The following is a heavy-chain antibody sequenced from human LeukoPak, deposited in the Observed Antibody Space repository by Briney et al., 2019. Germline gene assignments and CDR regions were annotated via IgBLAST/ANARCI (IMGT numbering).Heavy chain of an antibody. CDR3: AKGTWDRLPPQNAFDI. D-gene: IGHD1-1*01. CDR1: GFTFSSYA. CDR2: VSSNGAKT. J-gene: IGHJ3*02. Sequence: GGSLRLSCAASGFTFSSYAITWVRQAPGKGLEWVSAVSSNGAKTYYADSVKGRFTISRDNYKNMVFLQMNSLRAEDTAVYYCAKGTWDRLPPQNAFDIWGQGTMVTVSS. V-gene: IGHV3-23*01.